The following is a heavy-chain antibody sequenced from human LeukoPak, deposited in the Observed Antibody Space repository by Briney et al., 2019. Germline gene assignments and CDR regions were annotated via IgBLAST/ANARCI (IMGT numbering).Heavy chain of an antibody. CDR3: AKPPRLRRLDP. CDR1: GFTFSSYA. CDR2: INNSGGST. D-gene: IGHD5-12*01. J-gene: IGHJ5*02. V-gene: IGHV3-23*01. Sequence: GGSLRLSCAASGFTFSSYAMNWVRQAPGKGLAWVSGINNSGGSTYYADSVKGRFTISRDNSKNTLYLQMNSLRAEDTAVYYCAKPPRLRRLDPWGQGTLVTVSS.